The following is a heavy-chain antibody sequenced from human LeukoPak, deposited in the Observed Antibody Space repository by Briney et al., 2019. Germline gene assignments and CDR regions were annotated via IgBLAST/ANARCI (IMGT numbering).Heavy chain of an antibody. Sequence: SETLSLTCTVSGYSISSGYYWGWIRQPPGKGLEWIGSIYHSGSTYYNPSLKSRVTISVDTSKNQFSLKLSSVTAADTAVYYCASWSKIAVAGNRDYWGQGTLVTVSS. CDR1: GYSISSGYY. CDR2: IYHSGST. J-gene: IGHJ4*02. CDR3: ASWSKIAVAGNRDY. D-gene: IGHD6-19*01. V-gene: IGHV4-38-2*02.